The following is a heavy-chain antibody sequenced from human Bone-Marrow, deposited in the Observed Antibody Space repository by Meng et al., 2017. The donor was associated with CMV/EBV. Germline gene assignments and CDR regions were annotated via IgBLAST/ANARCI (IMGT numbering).Heavy chain of an antibody. V-gene: IGHV3-21*01. J-gene: IGHJ5*02. CDR3: ARDKLAARPPANWFDP. CDR1: GFTFSSYG. CDR2: ISSSSSYI. Sequence: SGFTFSSYGMNWVRQAPGKGLEWVSSISSSSSYIYYADSVKGRFTISRDNAKNSLYLQMNSLRAEDTAVYYCARDKLAARPPANWFDPWGQGTLVTVSS. D-gene: IGHD6-6*01.